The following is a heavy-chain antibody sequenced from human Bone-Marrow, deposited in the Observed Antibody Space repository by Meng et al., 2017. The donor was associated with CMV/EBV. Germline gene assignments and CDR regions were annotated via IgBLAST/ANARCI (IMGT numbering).Heavy chain of an antibody. CDR2: ISSSGSTI. D-gene: IGHD6-13*01. V-gene: IGHV3-11*01. Sequence: LSLTCTVSGGSISSSSYYWGWIRQPPGKGLEWVSYISSSGSTIYYADSVKGRFTISRDNSKNTLYLQMNSLRAEDTAVYYCAKGRAAASYYFDYWGQGTLVTVSS. J-gene: IGHJ4*02. CDR1: GGSISSSSYY. CDR3: AKGRAAASYYFDY.